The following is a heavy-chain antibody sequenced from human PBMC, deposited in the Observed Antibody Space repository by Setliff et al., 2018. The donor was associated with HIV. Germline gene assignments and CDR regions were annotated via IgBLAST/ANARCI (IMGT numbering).Heavy chain of an antibody. J-gene: IGHJ3*01. CDR2: INPNNGGT. Sequence: GASVKVSCKALGFLVTGYNVHWVRQAPGHGPEWLGRINPNNGGTNYAQKFQGRVTMSLDTSTSTVYSELKALTSDDTAVYYCVRPRVFDSFDVWGPGTMVT. CDR1: GFLVTGYN. CDR3: VRPRVFDSFDV. V-gene: IGHV1-2*06.